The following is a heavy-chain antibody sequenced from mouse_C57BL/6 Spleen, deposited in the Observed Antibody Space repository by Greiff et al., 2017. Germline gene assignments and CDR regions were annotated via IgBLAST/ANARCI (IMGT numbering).Heavy chain of an antibody. CDR3: ARIGYYDHDDAMDY. V-gene: IGHV1-61*01. CDR1: GYTFTSYW. CDR2: IDPSDSET. Sequence: VQLQQPGAELVRPGSSVKLSCKASGYTFTSYWMDWVKQRPGQGLEWIGNIDPSDSETHYNQKFKDKATLTVDKSSSTAYMQLSSLTSEDSAVYYCARIGYYDHDDAMDYWCQGTSVTVSS. D-gene: IGHD2-4*01. J-gene: IGHJ4*01.